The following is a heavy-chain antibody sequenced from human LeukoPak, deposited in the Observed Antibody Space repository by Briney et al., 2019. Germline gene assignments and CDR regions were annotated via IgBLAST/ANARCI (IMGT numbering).Heavy chain of an antibody. V-gene: IGHV1-69*02. CDR1: GGTFSSYT. J-gene: IGHJ1*01. CDR3: ARGPAPYYYDSSGYAEYFQH. CDR2: IIPILGIA. Sequence: SVKVSCKASGGTFSSYTISWVRQAPGQGLEWMGRIIPILGIANYAQKLQGRVTITADESTSTAYMELSSLRSEDTAVYYCARGPAPYYYDSSGYAEYFQHWGQGTLVTVSS. D-gene: IGHD3-22*01.